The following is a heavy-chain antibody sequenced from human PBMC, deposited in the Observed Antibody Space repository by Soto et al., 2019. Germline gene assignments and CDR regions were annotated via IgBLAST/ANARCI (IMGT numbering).Heavy chain of an antibody. CDR2: INQDGSGK. V-gene: IGHV3-7*01. Sequence: GGSLRLSCAASGFSFSVFWMSWVRQAPGKGLEWVANINQDGSGKYYVDSVNGRFTISRDNAKNSLYLQMNGLRAEDTALYYCARSPATGTVDLWGQGTLVTVSS. J-gene: IGHJ4*01. D-gene: IGHD6-13*01. CDR1: GFSFSVFW. CDR3: ARSPATGTVDL.